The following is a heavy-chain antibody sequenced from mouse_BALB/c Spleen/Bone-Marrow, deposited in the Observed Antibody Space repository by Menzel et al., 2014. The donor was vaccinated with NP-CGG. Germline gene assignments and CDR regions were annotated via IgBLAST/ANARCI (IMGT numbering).Heavy chain of an antibody. J-gene: IGHJ1*01. V-gene: IGHV4-1*02. Sequence: EVKLVESGGGLVQPGGSLKLSCAASGFDFSRYWMSWVRQAPGKGLEWIGEINPDSSTINYTPSLKDKFIISRDNAKNTLYLRMSKVRSEDTALYYCARLNYYGNLFVWGAGTPVTVSS. D-gene: IGHD1-1*01. CDR2: INPDSSTI. CDR3: ARLNYYGNLFV. CDR1: GFDFSRYW.